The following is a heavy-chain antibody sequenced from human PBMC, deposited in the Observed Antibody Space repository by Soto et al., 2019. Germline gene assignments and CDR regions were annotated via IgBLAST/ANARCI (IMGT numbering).Heavy chain of an antibody. CDR2: IWYDGSNK. V-gene: IGHV3-33*01. CDR1: GFTFSTYG. CDR3: ARDRGVFDIWTACAD. D-gene: IGHD3-9*01. J-gene: IGHJ4*02. Sequence: QVQVVESGGGVVQPGRSLRLSCAASGFTFSTYGMHWVRQAPGKGLEWVAVIWYDGSNKYYADSVKGRFTISRDNSRNTVYLQMNSLRVEDTAVYYCARDRGVFDIWTACADWGQGTLVTVSS.